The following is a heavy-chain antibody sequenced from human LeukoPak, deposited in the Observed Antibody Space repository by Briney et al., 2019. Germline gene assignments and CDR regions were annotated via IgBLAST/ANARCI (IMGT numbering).Heavy chain of an antibody. Sequence: GGSLRLSCAASGFTFSNYAMSWVRQAPGRGLEWVSAISGSSGLTYYADSVKGRFTISRDNSKNTLFLQMNSLRAEDTAVYYCARRGESTSYGDYRFDYWGQGTLVTVSS. J-gene: IGHJ4*02. V-gene: IGHV3-23*01. CDR3: ARRGESTSYGDYRFDY. CDR2: ISGSSGLT. D-gene: IGHD4-17*01. CDR1: GFTFSNYA.